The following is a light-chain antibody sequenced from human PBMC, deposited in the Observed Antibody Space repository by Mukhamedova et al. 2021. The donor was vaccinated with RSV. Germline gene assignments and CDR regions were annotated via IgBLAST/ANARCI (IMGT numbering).Light chain of an antibody. Sequence: QDIGNDLVWYQQKPGEAPKRLVYVATSLQDGVPSRFSRSRSGTEFTLTISSLQPEDFATYYCLQHHSFPYAFGLGTKVEIK. J-gene: IGKJ2*01. CDR2: VAT. CDR1: QDIGND. CDR3: LQHHSFPYA. V-gene: IGKV1-17*01.